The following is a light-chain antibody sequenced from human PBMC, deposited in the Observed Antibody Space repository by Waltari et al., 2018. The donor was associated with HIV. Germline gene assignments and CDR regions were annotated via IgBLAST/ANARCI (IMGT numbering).Light chain of an antibody. CDR2: KAS. CDR1: QSISSW. CDR3: QQYNSYWT. Sequence: DIQMTQSPSTLSASVGDRLTITCRASQSISSWLAWYQQKPGKAPKLLIYKASSLESGVPSRFSGSGSETEFTLTISSLQPDDFATYYCQQYNSYWTFGQGTKVEIK. J-gene: IGKJ1*01. V-gene: IGKV1-5*03.